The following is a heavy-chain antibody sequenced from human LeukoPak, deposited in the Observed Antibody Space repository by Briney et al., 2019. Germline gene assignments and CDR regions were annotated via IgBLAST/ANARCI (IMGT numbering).Heavy chain of an antibody. Sequence: GRSLRLSCAASGFTFDDYAMHWVRQAPGKGLEWVSGISWNSGSIGYADSVKGRFTISRDNAKNSLYLQMNSLRAEDTALYYCAKTASSSWYLEYAFDIWGQGTMVTVSS. CDR2: ISWNSGSI. J-gene: IGHJ3*02. CDR3: AKTASSSWYLEYAFDI. V-gene: IGHV3-9*01. CDR1: GFTFDDYA. D-gene: IGHD6-13*01.